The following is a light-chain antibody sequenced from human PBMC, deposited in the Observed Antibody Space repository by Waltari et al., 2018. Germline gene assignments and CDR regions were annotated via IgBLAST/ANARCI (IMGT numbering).Light chain of an antibody. J-gene: IGLJ3*02. Sequence: QSALTQPRSVSGSPGQSVTIPCSGTSSGVGGYNYCSWYQQHPGKAPKLMIYDVSRWPSGVPDRFSGSKSGNTASLTISGLQAEDEADYYCCSYAGSYSWVFGGGTKLTVL. V-gene: IGLV2-11*01. CDR1: SSGVGGYNY. CDR2: DVS. CDR3: CSYAGSYSWV.